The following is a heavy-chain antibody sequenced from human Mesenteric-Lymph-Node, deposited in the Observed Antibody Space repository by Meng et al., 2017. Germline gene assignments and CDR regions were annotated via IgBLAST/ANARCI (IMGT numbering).Heavy chain of an antibody. Sequence: VQLQGSRPGLVRPAGTLSLTCAVSGGSMSSTNWWSWVRQPPGKGLEWIGEIYHSGRTNYNPSLKSRVSISVDKSKNQFSLKLSSVTAADTAVYYCARADKVRFDYWGQGTLVTVSS. V-gene: IGHV4-4*02. CDR1: GGSMSSTNW. CDR2: IYHSGRT. CDR3: ARADKVRFDY. J-gene: IGHJ4*02.